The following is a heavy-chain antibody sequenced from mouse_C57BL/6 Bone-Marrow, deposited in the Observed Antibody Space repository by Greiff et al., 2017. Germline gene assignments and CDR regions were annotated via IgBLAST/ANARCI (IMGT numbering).Heavy chain of an antibody. CDR3: SEDSAVYYCACGGWLPFAY. CDR1: YTFFRRVH. CDR2: GQGLEWIG. J-gene: IGHJ3*01. D-gene: IGHD2-3*01. Sequence: VKLVESGPELARPWASVKISCQASYTFFRRVHFAFRDTNYWMQWVKQRPGQGLEWIGACYHGNGDTCSKQKFKGKATLTADTSSSTAYMQLSSLTSEDSAVYYCACGGWLPFAYWGQGTLVTVSA. V-gene: IGHV1-87*01.